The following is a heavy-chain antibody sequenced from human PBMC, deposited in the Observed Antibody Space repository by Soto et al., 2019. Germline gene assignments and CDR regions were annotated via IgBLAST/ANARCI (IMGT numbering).Heavy chain of an antibody. D-gene: IGHD4-17*01. CDR2: IYYSGST. Sequence: PSETLSLTCTVSGGSISSGGYYWSWIRQHPGKGLEWIGYIYYSGSTYYSPSLKSRVTISVDTSKNQFSLKLSSVTAADTAVYYCARDRTTSEFDYWGQGTLVTVSS. CDR3: ARDRTTSEFDY. J-gene: IGHJ4*02. CDR1: GGSISSGGYY. V-gene: IGHV4-31*03.